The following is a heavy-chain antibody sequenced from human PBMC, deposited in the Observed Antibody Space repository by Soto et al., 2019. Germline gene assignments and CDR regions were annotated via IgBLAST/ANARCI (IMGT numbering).Heavy chain of an antibody. J-gene: IGHJ5*02. D-gene: IGHD6-19*01. Sequence: GGSLRLSCAASGFTFSSYAMSWVRQAPGKGLEWVSVIYSGGSTYYADSVKGRFTISRDNSKNTLYLQMNSLRAEDTAVYYCARVKGQWLVPRGRFDPWGQGTLVTVSS. V-gene: IGHV3-66*01. CDR3: ARVKGQWLVPRGRFDP. CDR1: GFTFSSYA. CDR2: IYSGGST.